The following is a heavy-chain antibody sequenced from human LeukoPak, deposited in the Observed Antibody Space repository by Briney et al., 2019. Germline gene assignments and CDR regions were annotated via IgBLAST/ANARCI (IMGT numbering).Heavy chain of an antibody. Sequence: GGSLRLSCAASGFTFSTYWMHWVRQAPGKGLVWVSRINCDGSITTYAYSVKGRFTISRDNGTNTLYLQMHSLRVEDTAVYYCAGGISATGGGWGEGTMVTVSS. CDR2: INCDGSIT. V-gene: IGHV3-74*01. J-gene: IGHJ3*01. CDR3: AGGISATGGG. D-gene: IGHD6-13*01. CDR1: GFTFSTYW.